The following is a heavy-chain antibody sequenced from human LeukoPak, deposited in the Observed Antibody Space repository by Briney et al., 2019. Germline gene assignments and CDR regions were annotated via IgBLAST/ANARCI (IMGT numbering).Heavy chain of an antibody. CDR3: ARVFFSRRYYGSGSYLIWFDP. CDR2: INHSGST. CDR1: GGSISSSSYY. D-gene: IGHD3-10*01. Sequence: PSETLSLTCTVSGGSISSSSYYWGWIRQPPGKGLEWIGEINHSGSTNYNPSLKSRVTISVDTSKNQSSLKLSSVTAADTAVYYCARVFFSRRYYGSGSYLIWFDPWGQGTLVTVSS. J-gene: IGHJ5*02. V-gene: IGHV4-39*07.